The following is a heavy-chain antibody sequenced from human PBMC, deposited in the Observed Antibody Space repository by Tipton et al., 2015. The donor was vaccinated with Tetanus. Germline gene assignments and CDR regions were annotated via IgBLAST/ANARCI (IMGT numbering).Heavy chain of an antibody. Sequence: TLSLTCAVYGGSFSGYYWSWIRQPPGKGLEWIGEINHSGSTNYNPSLKSRVTISVDTSKNQFSLKLSSVTAADTAVYYCARCPSRVTIFGVVIITWFDPWGQGTLVTVSS. V-gene: IGHV4-34*01. CDR1: GGSFSGYY. J-gene: IGHJ5*02. CDR3: ARCPSRVTIFGVVIITWFDP. D-gene: IGHD3-3*01. CDR2: INHSGST.